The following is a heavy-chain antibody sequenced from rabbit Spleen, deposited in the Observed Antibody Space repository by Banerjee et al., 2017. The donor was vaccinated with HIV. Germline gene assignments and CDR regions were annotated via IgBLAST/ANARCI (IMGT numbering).Heavy chain of an antibody. Sequence: QSLEESGGGLVKPGASLTLTCTASGFSISSYYMNWVRQAPGKGLEWIGYIDPVFGITYYANWVNGRFSISRENTQNTVFLQMTSLTAADTATYFCARLWGLWGPGTLVTVS. CDR1: GFSISSYY. J-gene: IGHJ4*01. D-gene: IGHD3-1*01. CDR3: ARLWGL. CDR2: IDPVFGIT. V-gene: IGHV1S40*01.